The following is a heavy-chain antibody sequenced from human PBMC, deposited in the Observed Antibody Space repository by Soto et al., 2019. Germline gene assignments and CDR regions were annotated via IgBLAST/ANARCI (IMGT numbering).Heavy chain of an antibody. CDR2: VYYTGST. CDR3: AKDLDEDSLWGSYRPPFDY. J-gene: IGHJ4*02. V-gene: IGHV4-59*12. CDR1: GGSISGYY. Sequence: PSETLSLTCTVSGGSISGYYWSWIRQQTGKGLEWIGYVYYTGSTNYNPSLKSRVTISVDTSKNQFSLKLSSVTAEDTAVYYCAKDLDEDSLWGSYRPPFDYWGQGTLVTVSS. D-gene: IGHD3-16*02.